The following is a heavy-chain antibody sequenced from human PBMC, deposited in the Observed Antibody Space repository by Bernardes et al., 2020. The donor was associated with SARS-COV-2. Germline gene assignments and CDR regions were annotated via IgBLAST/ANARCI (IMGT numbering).Heavy chain of an antibody. D-gene: IGHD3-10*01. V-gene: IGHV1-46*01. CDR2: IFPSGTGT. CDR3: ARGNYFDY. CDR1: GYSITSHY. J-gene: IGHJ4*02. Sequence: ASVKVSCEASGYSITSHYMHWIRRAPGQGLEWMGMIFPSGTGTAYAQKFQGRVTMTRDTSTRTFYMELSSLRSDDTAVYYCARGNYFDYWGQGTLVTVSS.